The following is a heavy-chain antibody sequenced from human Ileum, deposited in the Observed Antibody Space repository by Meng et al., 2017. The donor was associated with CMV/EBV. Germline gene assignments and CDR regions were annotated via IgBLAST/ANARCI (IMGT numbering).Heavy chain of an antibody. CDR1: GYTFTNYD. V-gene: IGHV1-8*01. CDR3: GRGRIEDY. CDR2: MSPNSGKA. Sequence: ASVKVSCKASGYTFTNYDINWVRQATGQGLEWMGWMSPNSGKAGYAQKFQGRVTMTWYTSISTAYMELSSLRSEDTAVYYCGRGRIEDYWGQGTLVTVSS. D-gene: IGHD2-15*01. J-gene: IGHJ4*02.